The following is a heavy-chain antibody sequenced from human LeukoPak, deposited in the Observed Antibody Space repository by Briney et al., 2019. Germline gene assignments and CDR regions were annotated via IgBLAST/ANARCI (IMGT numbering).Heavy chain of an antibody. J-gene: IGHJ4*02. CDR3: ARAYYYGSGTDFFDY. CDR2: INAGNGNT. V-gene: IGHV1-3*01. CDR1: GYTFTSYA. Sequence: ASVKVSCKASGYTFTSYAMHWVRQAPGQRLEWMGWINAGNGNTKYSQKFQGRVTITRDTSASTAYMELSSLRSEDTAVYYCARAYYYGSGTDFFDYWGQGTLVTVSS. D-gene: IGHD3-10*01.